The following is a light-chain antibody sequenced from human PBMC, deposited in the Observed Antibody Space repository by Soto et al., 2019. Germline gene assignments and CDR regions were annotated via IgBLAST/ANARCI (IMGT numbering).Light chain of an antibody. J-gene: IGLJ1*01. CDR3: SSYVSSNTYV. Sequence: HSTMTQPGNGAGPPGRSITISCTGTSSDVGGYNYVSWYQQHPDKAPKVMIYEVSNRPSGVSNRFSGSKSGNTASLTISGLQAEDEADYYCSSYVSSNTYVCGAGTKVTVL. CDR2: EVS. V-gene: IGLV2-14*01. CDR1: SSDVGGYNY.